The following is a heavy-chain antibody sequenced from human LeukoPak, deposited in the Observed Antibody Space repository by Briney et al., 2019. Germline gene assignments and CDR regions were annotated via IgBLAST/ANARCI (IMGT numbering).Heavy chain of an antibody. D-gene: IGHD3-10*01. CDR3: AREGYGSGTYGDFDF. CDR1: DIFIRSYY. J-gene: IGHJ4*02. V-gene: IGHV4-4*07. CDR2: IYCSGSS. Sequence: PSETLSLTCTVSDIFIRSYYWSWIRQSAGKGFEWIGHIYCSGSSNYNPSLNNRVSMSVDMSKNQFSLKLRSVTAADTAVYYCAREGYGSGTYGDFDFWGRGTLVIVSS.